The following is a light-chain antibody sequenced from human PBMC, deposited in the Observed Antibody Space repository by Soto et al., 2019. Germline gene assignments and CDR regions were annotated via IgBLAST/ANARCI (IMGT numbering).Light chain of an antibody. J-gene: IGLJ1*01. CDR1: SSDVGGYNY. Sequence: QSVLTQPASVSGSPGQSITISCTGSSSDVGGYNYVSWYQQHQGKAPKLMIYDVSNRPSGVSNRFSGSKSGNTASLTISGLQAEDEAVFYCSSYTSRSTFVFRSGTKVTVL. CDR3: SSYTSRSTFV. CDR2: DVS. V-gene: IGLV2-14*01.